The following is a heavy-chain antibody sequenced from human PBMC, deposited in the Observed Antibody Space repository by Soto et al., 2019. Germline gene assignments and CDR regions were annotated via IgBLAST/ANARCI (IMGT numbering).Heavy chain of an antibody. D-gene: IGHD3-22*01. CDR3: AKERRYYYDSSGYYPDAFDI. CDR1: GFTFSSYA. J-gene: IGHJ3*02. V-gene: IGHV3-23*01. Sequence: GSLRLSCAASGFTFSSYAMSWVRQAPGKGLEWVSAISGSGGSTYYADSVKGRFTISRDNSKNTLYLQMNSLRAEDTAVYYCAKERRYYYDSSGYYPDAFDIWGQGTMVTVSS. CDR2: ISGSGGST.